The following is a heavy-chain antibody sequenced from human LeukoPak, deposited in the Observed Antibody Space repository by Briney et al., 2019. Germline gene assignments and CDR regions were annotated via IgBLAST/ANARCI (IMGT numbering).Heavy chain of an antibody. D-gene: IGHD4-23*01. V-gene: IGHV4-59*08. J-gene: IGHJ4*02. Sequence: SETLSFTCTVSGGSISSYYWSWIRQPPGKGLEWIGYIYYGGSTDYNPSLKSRVTISVDASKNQFSLKLSSVTAADTAVYYCARRRWELRNFDYWGQGTRVSVSS. CDR2: IYYGGST. CDR3: ARRRWELRNFDY. CDR1: GGSISSYY.